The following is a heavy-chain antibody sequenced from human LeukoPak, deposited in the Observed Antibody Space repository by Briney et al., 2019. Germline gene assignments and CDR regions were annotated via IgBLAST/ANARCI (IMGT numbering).Heavy chain of an antibody. CDR2: INHSGST. CDR3: ARGGTVAPFPFDY. J-gene: IGHJ4*02. D-gene: IGHD1-1*01. V-gene: IGHV4-34*01. Sequence: PSETLSLTCTVSGGSISSYYWSWIRQPPGKGLEWIGEINHSGSTNYNPSLKSRVTISVDTSKNQFSLKLSSVTAADTAVYYCARGGTVAPFPFDYWGQGTLVTVSS. CDR1: GGSISSYY.